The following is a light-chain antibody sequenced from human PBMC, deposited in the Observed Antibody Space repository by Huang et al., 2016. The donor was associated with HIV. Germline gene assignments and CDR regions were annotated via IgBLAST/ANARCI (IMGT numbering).Light chain of an antibody. Sequence: EIVMTQSPATLSVSPGERVTLSCRPSQSVSIDLAWYQQKPGQAPRLVIYGSSTRATGIPTRFSGSGSGTEFTLTISSLQSEDFAVYYCQQYNNWPPLTFGGGTKVEIK. CDR2: GSS. CDR3: QQYNNWPPLT. CDR1: QSVSID. J-gene: IGKJ4*01. V-gene: IGKV3-15*01.